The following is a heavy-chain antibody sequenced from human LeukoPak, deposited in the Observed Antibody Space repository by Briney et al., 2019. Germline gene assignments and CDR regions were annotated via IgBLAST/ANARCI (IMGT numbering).Heavy chain of an antibody. CDR2: ISSSGSTI. V-gene: IGHV3-48*03. CDR3: ARPYSSSWHYYLDY. J-gene: IGHJ4*02. CDR1: GFTFSNYE. Sequence: QPGGSLRLSCAASGFTFSNYEMNWVRQAPGKGLEWVSYISSSGSTIYYADSVKGRFTISRDNAKNSLYLQMNSLRAEDTAVYYCARPYSSSWHYYLDYWGQGTLVTVSS. D-gene: IGHD6-13*01.